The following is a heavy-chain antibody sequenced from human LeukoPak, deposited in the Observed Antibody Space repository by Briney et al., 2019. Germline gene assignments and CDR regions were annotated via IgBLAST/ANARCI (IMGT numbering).Heavy chain of an antibody. CDR2: ISSSGGST. Sequence: GGSLRLSCAASGFTFSSYAMSWVRQAPGKGLEWVSAISSSGGSTYYADSVKGRFTISRDNSKNTLYLQMNSLRAEDTAVYYCAKAVALAGFYYFDYWGQGTLVTVSS. V-gene: IGHV3-23*01. J-gene: IGHJ4*02. D-gene: IGHD6-19*01. CDR3: AKAVALAGFYYFDY. CDR1: GFTFSSYA.